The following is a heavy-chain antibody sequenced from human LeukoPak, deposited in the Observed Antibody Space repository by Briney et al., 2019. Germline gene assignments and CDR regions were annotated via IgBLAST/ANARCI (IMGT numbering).Heavy chain of an antibody. CDR2: ISYSGST. CDR3: ARETRLHSGSYSNDAFDI. CDR1: GGSISSYY. V-gene: IGHV4-59*01. D-gene: IGHD1-26*01. Sequence: SETLSLTCTVSGGSISSYYWSWIRQPPGKGLEWIGYISYSGSTDYNPSLKSRVIISLDTSKNQFSLRLSSVTAADTAVYYCARETRLHSGSYSNDAFDIWGQGTMVTVSS. J-gene: IGHJ3*02.